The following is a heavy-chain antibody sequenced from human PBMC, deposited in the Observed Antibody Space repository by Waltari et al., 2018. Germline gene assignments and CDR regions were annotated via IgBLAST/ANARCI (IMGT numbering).Heavy chain of an antibody. J-gene: IGHJ4*02. CDR3: ARATYYYGSGSYYKIDY. Sequence: EVQLVESGGGLVKPGGSLRLSCAASGFTFSSYSMNWVRQAPGKGLEWVSSISSMISDIYYADSGKGRFTISRDNAKNSLYLQMNSLRAEDTAVYYCARATYYYGSGSYYKIDYWGQGTLVTVSS. CDR1: GFTFSSYS. CDR2: ISSMISDI. V-gene: IGHV3-21*01. D-gene: IGHD3-10*01.